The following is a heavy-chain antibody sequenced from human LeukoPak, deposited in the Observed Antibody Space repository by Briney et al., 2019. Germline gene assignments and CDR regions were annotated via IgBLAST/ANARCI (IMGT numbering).Heavy chain of an antibody. CDR1: GGSISSSSYY. V-gene: IGHV4-39*07. Sequence: SETLSLTCTVSGGSISSSSYYWGWIRQSPGKGLEWIGSMYYGRSTYYNPSLKSRVTISVDTSRNQFSLKLSSVTAADTAVYSCARLRVRGYGYGPWEGPTWLDYWGQGTLVTVSS. D-gene: IGHD5-18*01. CDR3: ARLRVRGYGYGPWEGPTWLDY. CDR2: MYYGRST. J-gene: IGHJ4*02.